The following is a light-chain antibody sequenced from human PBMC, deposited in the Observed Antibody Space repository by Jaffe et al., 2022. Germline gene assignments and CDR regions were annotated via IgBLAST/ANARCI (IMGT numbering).Light chain of an antibody. J-gene: IGLJ2*01. CDR1: NSNIGNNF. CDR3: GTWDSSLSAVV. V-gene: IGLV1-51*02. CDR2: ENN. Sequence: QSVLTQPPSVSAAPGQKVTISCSGSNSNIGNNFVSWYQQLPGTAPKLLIYENNKRPSGIPDRFSGSKSGTSATLGITGLQTGDEGDYYCGTWDSSLSAVVFGGGTKLTVL.